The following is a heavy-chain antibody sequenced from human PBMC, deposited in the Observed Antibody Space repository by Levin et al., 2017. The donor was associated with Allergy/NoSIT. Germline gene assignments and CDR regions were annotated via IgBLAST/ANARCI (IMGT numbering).Heavy chain of an antibody. J-gene: IGHJ4*02. Sequence: AGGSLRLSCAASGFTFSDYYMSWIRQAPGKGLEWVSYISSSGSTIYYADSVKGRFTISRDNAKNSLYLQMNSLRAEDTAVYYCASMAARPLRYFDYWGQGTLVTVSS. D-gene: IGHD6-6*01. V-gene: IGHV3-11*01. CDR1: GFTFSDYY. CDR3: ASMAARPLRYFDY. CDR2: ISSSGSTI.